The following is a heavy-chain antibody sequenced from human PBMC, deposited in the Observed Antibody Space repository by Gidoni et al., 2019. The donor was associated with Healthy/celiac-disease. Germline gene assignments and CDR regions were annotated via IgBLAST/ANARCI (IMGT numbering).Heavy chain of an antibody. D-gene: IGHD2-15*01. CDR3: ARHGGDCSGGSCYSGFREDAFDI. CDR1: GGSISSYY. J-gene: IGHJ3*02. V-gene: IGHV4-59*08. Sequence: QVQLQESGPGLVKPSETLSLTCTVSGGSISSYYWSWIRQPPGKGLEWIGYIYYSGSNNYNPSLKSRVTISVDTSKNQFSLKLSSVTAADTAVYYCARHGGDCSGGSCYSGFREDAFDIWGQGTMVTVSS. CDR2: IYYSGSN.